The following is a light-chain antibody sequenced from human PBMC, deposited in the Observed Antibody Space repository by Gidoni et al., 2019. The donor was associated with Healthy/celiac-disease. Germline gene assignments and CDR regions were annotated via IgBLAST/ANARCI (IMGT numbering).Light chain of an antibody. CDR2: GNS. V-gene: IGLV1-40*01. Sequence: QSVLTQPPSVSGAPGQRVTISCTGSSSNNGAGYDVHWYQQLPGTAPKLLTYGNSNRPSGVPDRFSGSKSGTSASLAITGLQAEDEADYYCQSYDSSLSGVVFGGGTKLTVL. CDR3: QSYDSSLSGVV. CDR1: SSNNGAGYD. J-gene: IGLJ2*01.